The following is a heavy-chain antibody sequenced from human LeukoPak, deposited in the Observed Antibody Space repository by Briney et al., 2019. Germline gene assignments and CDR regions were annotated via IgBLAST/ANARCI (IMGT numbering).Heavy chain of an antibody. D-gene: IGHD3-22*01. V-gene: IGHV1-18*01. CDR2: SSAYNGKT. CDR1: GFTLNSYG. Sequence: ASVKVSCKTSGFTLNSYGFAWVRHAPVQGLEWMGWSSAYNGKTNYAENLQDRVTMTTDTSTTTAYMELGGLRSDDTAVYYCAREGSLHHSGDYYLSWFDPWGQGTLVTVSS. CDR3: AREGSLHHSGDYYLSWFDP. J-gene: IGHJ5*02.